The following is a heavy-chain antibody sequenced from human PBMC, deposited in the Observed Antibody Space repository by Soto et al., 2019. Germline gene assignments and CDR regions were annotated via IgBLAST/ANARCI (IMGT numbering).Heavy chain of an antibody. CDR1: GFTFSSYA. CDR2: LSYDGSNK. V-gene: IGHV3-30-3*01. Sequence: QVQLVESGGGVVQPGRSLRLSCAASGFTFSSYAMHWVRQAPGKGLEWVAVLSYDGSNKYYADSVKGRFTISRDNSKNTLYLQMNSLRAEDTAVYYCARAFWLLPFDYWGQGTLVTVSS. J-gene: IGHJ4*02. D-gene: IGHD3-22*01. CDR3: ARAFWLLPFDY.